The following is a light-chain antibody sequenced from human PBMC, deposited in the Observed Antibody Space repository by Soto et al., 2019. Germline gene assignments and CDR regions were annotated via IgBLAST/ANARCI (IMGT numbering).Light chain of an antibody. Sequence: QPALTQPPSASGTPGQRVTISCSESSSNIGSNYVYWYQQLPGTAPKLLIYRNNQRPSGVPDRFSGSKSGTSASLAISGLRSEDEADYYCAAWDDSLSGYVFGTGTKVTVL. CDR2: RNN. J-gene: IGLJ1*01. V-gene: IGLV1-47*01. CDR1: SSNIGSNY. CDR3: AAWDDSLSGYV.